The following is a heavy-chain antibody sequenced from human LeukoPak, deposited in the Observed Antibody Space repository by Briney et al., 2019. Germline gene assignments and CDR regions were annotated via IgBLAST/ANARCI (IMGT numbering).Heavy chain of an antibody. CDR1: GGSIYSHSW. Sequence: SGTLSLTCSISGGSIYSHSWWSWVRQPPGKGLVWIGEIYHGGDTNYDPSLKSRATISVDKSKNQISLKLSSVTAADTAVYYCARGDSSGYPDYWGQGTLVTVSS. D-gene: IGHD3-22*01. CDR2: IYHGGDT. V-gene: IGHV4-4*02. CDR3: ARGDSSGYPDY. J-gene: IGHJ4*02.